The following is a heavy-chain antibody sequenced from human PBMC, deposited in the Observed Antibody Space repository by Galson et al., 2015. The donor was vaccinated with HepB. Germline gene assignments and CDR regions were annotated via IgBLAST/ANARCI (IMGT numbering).Heavy chain of an antibody. J-gene: IGHJ6*02. CDR3: ARDVSDYDDYYYYGMDV. CDR1: GFTFSSYS. CDR2: ISSSSSYI. Sequence: SLRLSCAASGFTFSSYSMNWVRQAPGKGLEWVSSISSSSSYIYYADSVKGRFTISRDNAKNSLYLQMNSLRAEDTAVYYCARDVSDYDDYYYYGMDVWGQGTTVTVSS. V-gene: IGHV3-21*01. D-gene: IGHD4-17*01.